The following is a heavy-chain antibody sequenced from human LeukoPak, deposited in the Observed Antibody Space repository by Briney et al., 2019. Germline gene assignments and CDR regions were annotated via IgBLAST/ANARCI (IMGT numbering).Heavy chain of an antibody. CDR3: AKNRDSSDYPRNFDY. D-gene: IGHD3-22*01. Sequence: GGSLRLSCAASRFTFSSYGMHWVRQTPGKGLEWVAFIRHDGSYQQYVDSVKGRFTVSRDNSKDTVYLQMNSLRTEDTAVYYCAKNRDSSDYPRNFDYWGQGTLVTVSS. CDR1: RFTFSSYG. CDR2: IRHDGSYQ. V-gene: IGHV3-30*02. J-gene: IGHJ4*02.